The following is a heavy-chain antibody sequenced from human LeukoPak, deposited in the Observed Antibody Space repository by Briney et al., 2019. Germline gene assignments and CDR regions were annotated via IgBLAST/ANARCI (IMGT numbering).Heavy chain of an antibody. CDR1: GGNISNYY. J-gene: IGHJ6*03. D-gene: IGHD4-23*01. CDR3: ARRWRGYYYMDV. V-gene: IGHV4-59*01. CDR2: IYYNGST. Sequence: SETLSLTCTVSGGNISNYYWNWIRQPPGKGLEWIGYIYYNGSTNYNASLKSRVTTSVATSRNQFSLKLSSVTAADTAVYYCARRWRGYYYMDVWGKGTTVSVSS.